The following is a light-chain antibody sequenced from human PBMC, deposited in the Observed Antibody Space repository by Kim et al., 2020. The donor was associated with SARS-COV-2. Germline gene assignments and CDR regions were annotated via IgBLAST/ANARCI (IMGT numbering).Light chain of an antibody. Sequence: DSVGDRVTITCRASQSISSYLNWYQQKPGKAPKLLIYAASSLQSGVPSRFSGSGSGTDFTLTISSLQPEDFATYYCQQSYSTPRTFGQGTKVDIK. CDR1: QSISSY. V-gene: IGKV1-39*01. CDR2: AAS. CDR3: QQSYSTPRT. J-gene: IGKJ1*01.